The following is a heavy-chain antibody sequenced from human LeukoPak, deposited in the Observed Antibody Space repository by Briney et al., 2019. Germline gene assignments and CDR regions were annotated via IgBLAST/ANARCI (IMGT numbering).Heavy chain of an antibody. V-gene: IGHV3-15*01. D-gene: IGHD6-13*01. CDR1: GFTFSNAW. J-gene: IGHJ3*02. CDR2: IKSKTDGGTT. Sequence: GGSLRLSCAASGFTFSNAWMSWVRQAPGKGLEWVGRIKSKTDGGTTDYAAPVKGRFTISRDDSKNTLYLQMNSLKTEDTAVYYCMSSSREPAFDIWGQGTMVTVSS. CDR3: MSSSREPAFDI.